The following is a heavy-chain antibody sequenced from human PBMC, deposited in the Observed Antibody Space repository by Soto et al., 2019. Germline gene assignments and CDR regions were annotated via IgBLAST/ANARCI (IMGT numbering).Heavy chain of an antibody. CDR1: GYTFTSYG. Sequence: QVPLVQSGAEVKKPGASVKVSFKASGYTFTSYGISWVRQAPGQGLEWMGWISAYNGNTNYAQKLQGRVTMTTDTSTSTAYMELRSLRSDDTAVYYCARTIFGVVRLSNWFDPWGQGTLVTVSS. D-gene: IGHD3-3*01. CDR2: ISAYNGNT. J-gene: IGHJ5*02. CDR3: ARTIFGVVRLSNWFDP. V-gene: IGHV1-18*01.